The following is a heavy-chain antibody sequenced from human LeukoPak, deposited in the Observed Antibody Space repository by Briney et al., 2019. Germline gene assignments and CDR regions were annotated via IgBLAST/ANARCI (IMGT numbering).Heavy chain of an antibody. D-gene: IGHD3-10*01. CDR3: ARVSGGYYGSGQSDY. J-gene: IGHJ4*02. V-gene: IGHV3-48*03. Sequence: GGSLRLSCAASGFXFSSYEINWVRQAPGKGLEWVSYISSSGSTIYYADSVKGRFTISRDNAKNSLYLQMNSLRAEDTAVYYCARVSGGYYGSGQSDYWGQGTLVTVSS. CDR2: ISSSGSTI. CDR1: GFXFSSYE.